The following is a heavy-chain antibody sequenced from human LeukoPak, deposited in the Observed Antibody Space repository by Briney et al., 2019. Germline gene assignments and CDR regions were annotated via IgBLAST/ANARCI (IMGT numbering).Heavy chain of an antibody. CDR3: ATLSYYYGMDV. CDR2: IKPDGSEK. Sequence: GGSLRLSCAASGFTFSSYLMSWVRQAPGKGLEWVASIKPDGSEKNYVDSVKGRFTISRDNAKNSLYLQMDSLRTEDTAVYYCATLSYYYGMDVWGQGTTVTVSS. J-gene: IGHJ6*02. V-gene: IGHV3-7*01. CDR1: GFTFSSYL.